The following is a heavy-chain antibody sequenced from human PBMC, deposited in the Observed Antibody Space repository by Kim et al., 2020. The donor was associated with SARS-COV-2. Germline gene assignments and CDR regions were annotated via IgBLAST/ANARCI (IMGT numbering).Heavy chain of an antibody. Sequence: ASVKVSCKASGYTFTSYAMNWVRQAPGQGLEWMGWINTNTGNPTYAQGFTGRFVFSLDTSVSTAYLQISSLKAEDTAVYYCARGGPAAAGTFYYYYGMDVWGQGTTVTVSS. CDR1: GYTFTSYA. V-gene: IGHV7-4-1*02. J-gene: IGHJ6*02. D-gene: IGHD6-13*01. CDR2: INTNTGNP. CDR3: ARGGPAAAGTFYYYYGMDV.